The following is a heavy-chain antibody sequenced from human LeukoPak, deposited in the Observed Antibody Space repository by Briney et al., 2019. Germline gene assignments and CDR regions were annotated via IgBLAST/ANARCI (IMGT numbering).Heavy chain of an antibody. D-gene: IGHD1-7*01. CDR3: ARVRNDRDGTRFFDY. CDR2: INHSGST. J-gene: IGHJ4*02. Sequence: SETLSLTCAVYGGSFSGYYWSWIRQPPGKGLEWVGEINHSGSTNYNPSLKSRVTISVDTSKNQFSLKLSSVTAADTAVYYCARVRNDRDGTRFFDYWGQGTLVTVSS. V-gene: IGHV4-34*01. CDR1: GGSFSGYY.